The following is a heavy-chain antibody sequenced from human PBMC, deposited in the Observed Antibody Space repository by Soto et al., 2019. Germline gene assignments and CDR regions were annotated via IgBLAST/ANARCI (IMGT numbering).Heavy chain of an antibody. J-gene: IGHJ5*01. CDR1: GFSLSTSGVG. CDR2: IYWDDDK. Sequence: QITLKESGPPLVKPTQTLTLTCTFSGFSLSTSGVGVGWIRQPPGKALEWLALIYWDDDKRYSPSLKSRLTINKDTSKYQVVLTMNNMDPVDTATYYWAHSLIGYYYDSSGSNWFDCWGQGTLVTSSS. D-gene: IGHD3-22*01. V-gene: IGHV2-5*02. CDR3: AHSLIGYYYDSSGSNWFDC.